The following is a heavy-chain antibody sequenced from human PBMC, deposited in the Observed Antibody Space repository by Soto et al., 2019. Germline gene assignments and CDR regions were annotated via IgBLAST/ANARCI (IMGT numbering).Heavy chain of an antibody. Sequence: SETLSLTCTVSGGSISSYYWSWIRQPPGKGLEWIGYIYYSGSTNYNPSLKSRVTISVDTCKNQFSLKLSSVTAADTAVYYCARHFQHYYYYGMDVWGQGTTVTVSS. CDR3: ARHFQHYYYYGMDV. CDR2: IYYSGST. CDR1: GGSISSYY. V-gene: IGHV4-59*08. J-gene: IGHJ6*02.